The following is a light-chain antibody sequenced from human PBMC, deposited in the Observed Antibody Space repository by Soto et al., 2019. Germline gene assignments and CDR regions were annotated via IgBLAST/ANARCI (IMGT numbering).Light chain of an antibody. V-gene: IGKV3-11*01. J-gene: IGKJ1*01. CDR1: QSVSSY. CDR3: QQRSNWPRT. CDR2: DAS. Sequence: EIVLTKSPATLSLSPGERATLPCRASQSVSSYLAWYQQKPGQAPRLLIYDASNRATGIPARFSGSGSGTDFTLTISSLEPEDFAVYYCQQRSNWPRTFGQGTKVDIK.